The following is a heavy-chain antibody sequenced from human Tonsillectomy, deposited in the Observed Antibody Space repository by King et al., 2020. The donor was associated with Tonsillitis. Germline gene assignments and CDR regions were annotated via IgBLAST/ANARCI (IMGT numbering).Heavy chain of an antibody. J-gene: IGHJ1*01. V-gene: IGHV3-53*01. Sequence: VQLVESGGGLIQPGGSLRLSCAASGFTVSSNYMSWVRQAPGKGLEWVSVIYSGGSTNYADSVKGRFTVFRDNFKNTLYLQMNSLRAEDTAVYYCARGGYYYVSNGYSGLFQHWGQGTLVTVSS. CDR2: IYSGGST. D-gene: IGHD3-22*01. CDR3: ARGGYYYVSNGYSGLFQH. CDR1: GFTVSSNY.